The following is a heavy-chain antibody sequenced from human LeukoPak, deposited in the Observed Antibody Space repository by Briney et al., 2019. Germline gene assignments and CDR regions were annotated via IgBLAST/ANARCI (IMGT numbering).Heavy chain of an antibody. CDR3: AKDLSLGSSGYYSWAFDI. Sequence: PGGSLRLSCAASGFTFSSYAMSWVRQAPGKGLEWVSAISGSGGSTYYADSVKGRFTISRDNSKNTLYLQMNSLRAEDTAVYYCAKDLSLGSSGYYSWAFDIWGQGTMVTVSS. D-gene: IGHD3-22*01. V-gene: IGHV3-23*01. J-gene: IGHJ3*02. CDR2: ISGSGGST. CDR1: GFTFSSYA.